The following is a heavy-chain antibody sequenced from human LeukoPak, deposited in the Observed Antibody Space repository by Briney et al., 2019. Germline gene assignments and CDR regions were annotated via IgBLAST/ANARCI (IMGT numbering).Heavy chain of an antibody. Sequence: SETLSLTCTVSGGSISSGSYYWSWIRQPAGKGLEWIGRIYTSGSTNYNPSLKSRVTISVDTSKNQFSLKLSSVTAADTAVYYCATTVVTPYIFDYWGQGTLVTASS. D-gene: IGHD4-23*01. V-gene: IGHV4-61*02. CDR2: IYTSGST. CDR1: GGSISSGSYY. CDR3: ATTVVTPYIFDY. J-gene: IGHJ4*02.